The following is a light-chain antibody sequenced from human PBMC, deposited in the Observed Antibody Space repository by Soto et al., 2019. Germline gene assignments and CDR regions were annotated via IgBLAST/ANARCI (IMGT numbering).Light chain of an antibody. V-gene: IGKV2D-29*01. Sequence: DVVMTQTPLSLSVTPGQSASISCKSSQSLLQSDGKTYLYWYLQRPGQPPQVLIYEGSNRFSGVPDRFSGSGSGTDFTLKISRVEAEDVVFYYCLQSAHLPRTFGQGTKLEIK. CDR2: EGS. CDR1: QSLLQSDGKTY. CDR3: LQSAHLPRT. J-gene: IGKJ2*01.